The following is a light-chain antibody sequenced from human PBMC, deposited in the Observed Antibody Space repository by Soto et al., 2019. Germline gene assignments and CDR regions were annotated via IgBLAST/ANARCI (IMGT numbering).Light chain of an antibody. V-gene: IGLV4-69*01. CDR2: LNSDGSH. CDR1: SGHSSYA. J-gene: IGLJ2*01. CDR3: QTWGTGFSVV. Sequence: QSVLTQSHSASASLGASVKFTCTLSSGHSSYAIAWHQQQPEKGPRYLMKLNSDGSHNKGDGIPDRFSGSSAGAERYLTISSLQSEDEADDYCQTWGTGFSVVFGGGTKLTVL.